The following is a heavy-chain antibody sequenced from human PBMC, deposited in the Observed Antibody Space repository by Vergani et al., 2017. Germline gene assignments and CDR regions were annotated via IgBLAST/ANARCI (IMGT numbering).Heavy chain of an antibody. CDR3: AGSVIAGDGGEAYFGSDV. CDR2: IRYDGSSE. CDR1: GFTLNTYG. Sequence: QVQILQSGGGVVQPGGSLTLSCTLSGFTLNTYGIHWVRQAPGKGLEWVSFIRYDGSSEYYGDSVKGRFTISRDKSQNTVNLQMNSLRTEDTAVYFRAGSVIAGDGGEAYFGSDVWGRGTTGTVSS. J-gene: IGHJ6*02. D-gene: IGHD2-21*01. V-gene: IGHV3-30*02.